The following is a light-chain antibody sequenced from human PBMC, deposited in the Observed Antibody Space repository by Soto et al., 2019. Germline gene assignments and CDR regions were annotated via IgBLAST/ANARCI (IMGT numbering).Light chain of an antibody. Sequence: EIVLTQSPVTLSVSPGERATLSCRASQSISSNLAWFQQKPGQAPRLLIYSASTRATGIPARFSGSGSGTEFTLTISSLQSEDFAVYYCQQYNNWPRTFGHGTKVEIK. CDR3: QQYNNWPRT. J-gene: IGKJ1*01. CDR1: QSISSN. CDR2: SAS. V-gene: IGKV3-15*01.